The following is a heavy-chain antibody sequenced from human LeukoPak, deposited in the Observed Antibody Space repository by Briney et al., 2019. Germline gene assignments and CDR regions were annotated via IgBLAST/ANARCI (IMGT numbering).Heavy chain of an antibody. J-gene: IGHJ4*02. CDR3: AKGRTTVTLTRVDY. D-gene: IGHD4-17*01. Sequence: SGGSLRLSCVASGFTVSNKYMSWVRQAPGKGLEWVSVLYNAGSTYYADSVKGRFTISRVNSKNTLYLQMNSLKAEDTAVYYCAKGRTTVTLTRVDYWGQGTLVTVSS. CDR1: GFTVSNKY. CDR2: LYNAGST. V-gene: IGHV3-53*01.